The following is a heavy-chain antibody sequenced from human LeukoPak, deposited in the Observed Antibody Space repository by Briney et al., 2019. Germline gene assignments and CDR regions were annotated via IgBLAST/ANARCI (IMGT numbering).Heavy chain of an antibody. D-gene: IGHD6-6*01. CDR2: IYYSGST. CDR1: GGSISSGGYY. V-gene: IGHV4-31*03. J-gene: IGHJ4*02. CDR3: ARDSSSAAFDY. Sequence: SETLSLTCTVSGGSISSGGYYWSWIRQHPGKGLEWIGYIYYSGSTYYNPSLKSRVTISVDTSKNQFSLKLSSVTAADTAVYYCARDSSSAAFDYWGQGTLITVSS.